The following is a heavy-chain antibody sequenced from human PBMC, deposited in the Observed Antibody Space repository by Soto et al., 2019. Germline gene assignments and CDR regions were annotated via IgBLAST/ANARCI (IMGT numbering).Heavy chain of an antibody. V-gene: IGHV4-31*03. J-gene: IGHJ6*02. Sequence: SEPLSLTCTVSGGSISSGGYYWSWIRQHPGKGLEWIGYIYYSGSTYYNPSLKSRVTISVDTSKNQFSLKLSSVTAADTAVYYCARCSLDWLPPVYYYYGMDVWGQGTTVTVSS. CDR2: IYYSGST. CDR3: ARCSLDWLPPVYYYYGMDV. CDR1: GGSISSGGYY. D-gene: IGHD3-3*01.